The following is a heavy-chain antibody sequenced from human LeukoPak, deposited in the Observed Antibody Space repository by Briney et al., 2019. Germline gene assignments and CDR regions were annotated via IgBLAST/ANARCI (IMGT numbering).Heavy chain of an antibody. Sequence: GGSLRLSCAASGFTFSSYAMSWVRQAPGKGLEWVSAISGSGGSTYYADSAKGRFTIPRDNSKNTLYLQMNSLRAEDTAVYYCAKDHSWPPYFDYWGQGTLVTVSS. CDR2: ISGSGGST. CDR1: GFTFSSYA. CDR3: AKDHSWPPYFDY. J-gene: IGHJ4*02. V-gene: IGHV3-23*01.